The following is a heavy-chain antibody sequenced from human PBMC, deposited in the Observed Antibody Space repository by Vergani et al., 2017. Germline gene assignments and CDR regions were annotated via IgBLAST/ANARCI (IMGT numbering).Heavy chain of an antibody. CDR2: TWYDGNNK. Sequence: QVQLVESGGGVVQPGRSLRLPCAASGFTFNQYGMHCVRQAPGKGLEWVAVTWYDGNNKQYADSVKGRFTISRDNSKSTMYLQMNSLRDEDTGVYYCARDLRLLYNRFDPWGQGTLVTVSS. CDR3: ARDLRLLYNRFDP. D-gene: IGHD1-14*01. J-gene: IGHJ5*02. CDR1: GFTFNQYG. V-gene: IGHV3-33*01.